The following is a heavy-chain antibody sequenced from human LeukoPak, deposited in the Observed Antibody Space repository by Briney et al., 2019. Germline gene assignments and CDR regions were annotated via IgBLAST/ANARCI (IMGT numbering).Heavy chain of an antibody. Sequence: GGSLRLSCAASGFTFSSDAMSWVRQAPGKGLEWVSAISGSGGSTYYADSVKGRFAISRDNSKNTLYLQMNSLRAEDTAVYYCARGGFGELNYYYYYYMDVWGKGTTVTISS. D-gene: IGHD3-10*01. J-gene: IGHJ6*03. V-gene: IGHV3-23*01. CDR2: ISGSGGST. CDR1: GFTFSSDA. CDR3: ARGGFGELNYYYYYYMDV.